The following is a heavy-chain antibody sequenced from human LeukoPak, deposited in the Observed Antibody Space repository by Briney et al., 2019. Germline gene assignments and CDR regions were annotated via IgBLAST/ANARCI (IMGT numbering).Heavy chain of an antibody. CDR1: EFTFVSYS. V-gene: IGHV3-21*01. CDR2: ISSSSSYI. Sequence: GGPLKLPGAPSEFTFVSYSLTWFGQAPGKGLNWVSSISSSSSYIYYADSVKGRFTISRDNAKNSLYLQMNSLRAEDTAVYYCARAYYDILTGPHDAFDIWGQGTMVTVSS. J-gene: IGHJ3*02. CDR3: ARAYYDILTGPHDAFDI. D-gene: IGHD3-9*01.